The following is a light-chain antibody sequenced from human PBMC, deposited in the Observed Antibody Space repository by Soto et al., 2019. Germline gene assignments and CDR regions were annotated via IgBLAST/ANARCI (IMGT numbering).Light chain of an antibody. V-gene: IGKV1-9*01. CDR2: AAS. CDR3: QQLNSYL. J-gene: IGKJ4*01. CDR1: QGISSN. Sequence: DIQLTQSPSFLSASVGDRVTITCRASQGISSNLAWYQQKPGKAPKLLIYAASILQSGVPSRFSGSGSGTEFTLTISSLQPEDFATYYCQQLNSYLFGGGTKVEIK.